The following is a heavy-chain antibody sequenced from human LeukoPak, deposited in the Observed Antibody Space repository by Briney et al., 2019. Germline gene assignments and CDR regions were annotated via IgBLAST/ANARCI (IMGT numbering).Heavy chain of an antibody. Sequence: AGSLRLSCAASGFTFSHYAMHWVRQAPGKGLEWVAIISFDGTNKYYAASVKGRFTISRDNSKDTLYLQMNSLRAEDTAVYYCARERVTGTSYYYYYGMDVWGQGTTVTVSS. D-gene: IGHD6-19*01. CDR3: ARERVTGTSYYYYYGMDV. J-gene: IGHJ6*02. V-gene: IGHV3-30*03. CDR1: GFTFSHYA. CDR2: ISFDGTNK.